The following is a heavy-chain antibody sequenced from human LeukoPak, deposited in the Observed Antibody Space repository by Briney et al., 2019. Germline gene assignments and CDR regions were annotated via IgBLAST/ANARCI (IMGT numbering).Heavy chain of an antibody. D-gene: IGHD3-9*01. CDR1: GGSISSYY. V-gene: IGHV4-4*07. CDR3: ARDKIYYDILTGSQSHDAFDI. CDR2: IYTSGST. J-gene: IGHJ3*02. Sequence: SETLSLTCTVSGGSISSYYWSWIRQPAGKGLEWIGRIYTSGSTNYNPSLKSRVTISVDTSKNQFSLKLSSVTAADTAVYYCARDKIYYDILTGSQSHDAFDIWGQGTMVTVSS.